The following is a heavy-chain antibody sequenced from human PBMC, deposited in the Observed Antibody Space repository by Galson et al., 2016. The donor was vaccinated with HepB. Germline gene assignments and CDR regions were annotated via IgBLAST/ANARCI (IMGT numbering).Heavy chain of an antibody. CDR3: ATDPTREDGNCFDW. V-gene: IGHV3-48*04. Sequence: SLRLSCAASGFTFNKYNMNWVRQAPGKGLEWMANISETSSNIYYADSVKGRFTISRDNAKNSLYLQMNSLRAEDTAVYYCATDPTREDGNCFDWWGQGTLVTVSS. CDR2: ISETSSNI. CDR1: GFTFNKYN. D-gene: IGHD5-24*01. J-gene: IGHJ4*02.